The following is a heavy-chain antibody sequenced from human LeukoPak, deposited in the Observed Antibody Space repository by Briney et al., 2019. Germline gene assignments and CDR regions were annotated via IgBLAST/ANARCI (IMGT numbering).Heavy chain of an antibody. CDR3: ARDVGNSNYFDY. CDR1: GGSISSSSYY. CDR2: IYYSGST. D-gene: IGHD1/OR15-1a*01. V-gene: IGHV4-39*07. Sequence: PSETLSLTCTVSGGSISSSSYYWGWIRQPSGKGLEWIGSIYYSGSTYYNPSLKSRVTISVDTSKNQFSLKLSSVTATDTAVYYCARDVGNSNYFDYWGQGTLVTVSS. J-gene: IGHJ4*02.